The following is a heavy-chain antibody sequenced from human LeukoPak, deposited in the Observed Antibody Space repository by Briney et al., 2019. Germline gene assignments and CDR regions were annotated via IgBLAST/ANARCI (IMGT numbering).Heavy chain of an antibody. D-gene: IGHD5-12*01. Sequence: ASVKVSCKASGYTFTGYYMHWVRQAPGQGLEWMGWINPNSGGTNYAQKFQGRVTMTRDTSISTAYMELSRLRSDDTAVYYCARSPYSGYDYFDYWGQGTLVTASS. V-gene: IGHV1-2*02. CDR2: INPNSGGT. J-gene: IGHJ4*02. CDR1: GYTFTGYY. CDR3: ARSPYSGYDYFDY.